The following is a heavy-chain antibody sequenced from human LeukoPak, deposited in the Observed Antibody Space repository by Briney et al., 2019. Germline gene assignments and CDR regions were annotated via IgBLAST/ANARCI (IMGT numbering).Heavy chain of an antibody. CDR2: IYTSGST. CDR3: ASSYYDSSGYYSPKSFDY. CDR1: GGSISSYY. J-gene: IGHJ4*02. Sequence: PSETLSLTCTVSGGSISSYYWSWIRQPAGKGLEWIGRIYTSGSTNYNPSLKSRVTVSVDTSKNQFSLKLSSVTAADTAVYYCASSYYDSSGYYSPKSFDYWGQGTLVTVSS. V-gene: IGHV4-4*07. D-gene: IGHD3-22*01.